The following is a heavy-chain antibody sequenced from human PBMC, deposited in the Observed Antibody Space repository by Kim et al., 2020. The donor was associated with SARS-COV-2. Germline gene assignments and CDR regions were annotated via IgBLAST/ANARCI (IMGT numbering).Heavy chain of an antibody. CDR1: GFTFDDYA. CDR3: AKDMWADSSSWSSGMDV. J-gene: IGHJ6*02. CDR2: ISWNSGSI. D-gene: IGHD6-13*01. V-gene: IGHV3-9*01. Sequence: GGSLRLSCAASGFTFDDYAMHWVRQAPGKGLEWVSGISWNSGSIGYADSVKGRFTISRDNAKNSLYLQMNSLRAEDTALYYCAKDMWADSSSWSSGMDVWGQGTTVTVSS.